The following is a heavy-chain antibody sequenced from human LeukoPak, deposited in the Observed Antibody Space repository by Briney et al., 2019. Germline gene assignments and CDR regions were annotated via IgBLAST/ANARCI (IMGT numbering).Heavy chain of an antibody. CDR1: GVSISSYY. D-gene: IGHD2-8*01. V-gene: IGHV4-59*01. CDR3: ARVMVYGGYYYYGMDV. Sequence: SETLSLTCTVSGVSISSYYWSWIRQPPGKGLEWIGYIYYSGSTNYNPSLKSRVTISVDTSKNQFSLKLSSVTAADTDVYDCARVMVYGGYYYYGMDVWGQGTTVTVSS. CDR2: IYYSGST. J-gene: IGHJ6*02.